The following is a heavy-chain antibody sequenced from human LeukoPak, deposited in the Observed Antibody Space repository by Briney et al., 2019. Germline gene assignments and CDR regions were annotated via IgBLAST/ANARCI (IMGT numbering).Heavy chain of an antibody. V-gene: IGHV4-31*03. Sequence: PSETLSLTCTVSGGSISSGGYYWSWIRQHPGKGLEWIGCIYYSGSTYYNPSLKSRVTISVDTSKNRFSLKLSSVTAADTAVYYCARGVPAVKMQSNNIAARLVRFDPWGQGTLVTVSS. D-gene: IGHD6-6*01. CDR3: ARGVPAVKMQSNNIAARLVRFDP. J-gene: IGHJ5*02. CDR2: IYYSGST. CDR1: GGSISSGGYY.